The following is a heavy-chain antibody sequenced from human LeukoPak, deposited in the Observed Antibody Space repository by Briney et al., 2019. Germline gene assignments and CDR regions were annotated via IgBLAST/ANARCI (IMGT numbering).Heavy chain of an antibody. J-gene: IGHJ4*02. Sequence: GGSLRLSCAASGFTVSSNYMSWVRQAPGKGLEWVSVIYSGGGTYYADSVKGRFTISRDNSKNTLYLQMNSLRAEDTAVYYCARDRYCSGGSCSHFRGYFDYWGQGTLVTVSS. CDR2: IYSGGGT. CDR1: GFTVSSNY. V-gene: IGHV3-66*02. CDR3: ARDRYCSGGSCSHFRGYFDY. D-gene: IGHD2-15*01.